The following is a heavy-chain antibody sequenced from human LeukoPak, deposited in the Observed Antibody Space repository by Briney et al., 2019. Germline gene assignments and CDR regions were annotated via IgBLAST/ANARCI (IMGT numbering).Heavy chain of an antibody. J-gene: IGHJ4*02. V-gene: IGHV3-48*04. Sequence: GGSLRLSCAASGFTFTHYAMNWVRQAPGKGLEWLSYITYNSDAIYYADSVKGRFTVSRDNAKNSIYVQMNNLRAEDTAVYYCVRDRAAPDSRGQGTLVTVSS. CDR2: ITYNSDAI. CDR1: GFTFTHYA. CDR3: VRDRAAPDS. D-gene: IGHD3-10*01.